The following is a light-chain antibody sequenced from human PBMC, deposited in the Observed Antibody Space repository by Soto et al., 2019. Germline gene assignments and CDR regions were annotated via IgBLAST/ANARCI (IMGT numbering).Light chain of an antibody. CDR1: SSDVGGYNY. V-gene: IGLV2-8*01. CDR2: EVS. J-gene: IGLJ3*02. Sequence: QSALTQPPSASVSPGQSVTISCTGTSSDVGGYNYVSWYQQYPGKAPKLMIYEVSQRPSGVPDRFSGSKSGNTASLTVSGLQAEDEADYYCSSYAGSNNWVFGVGTKLTVL. CDR3: SSYAGSNNWV.